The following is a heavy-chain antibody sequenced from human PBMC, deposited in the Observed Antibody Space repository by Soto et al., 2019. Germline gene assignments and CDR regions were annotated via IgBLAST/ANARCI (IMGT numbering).Heavy chain of an antibody. CDR3: ARDASDSSGYYYDY. V-gene: IGHV4-4*07. Sequence: PSETLSLTCTVSGGSIRSYHWSWIRQPAGKGLEWIGRIYTSGSTKYNSFLKSRVTMSVDTSKNQFSLKLSSVTAADTAVYYCARDASDSSGYYYDYWGQGTLVTASS. CDR2: IYTSGST. D-gene: IGHD3-22*01. CDR1: GGSIRSYH. J-gene: IGHJ4*02.